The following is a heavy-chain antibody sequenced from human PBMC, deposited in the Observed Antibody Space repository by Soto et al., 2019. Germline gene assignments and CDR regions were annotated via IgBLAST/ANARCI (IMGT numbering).Heavy chain of an antibody. CDR1: GGSINSGGYY. CDR3: ARAGSGIVVVPTYFDY. J-gene: IGHJ4*02. Sequence: SETLSLTCNVSGGSINSGGYYWNWIRQHPGKGLEWIGYIYDSGSTYYNPSLKSRVTISVDTSKNQFSLKLSSVTAADTAVYYCARAGSGIVVVPTYFDYWGQGTLVTVSS. CDR2: IYDSGST. D-gene: IGHD3-22*01. V-gene: IGHV4-31*02.